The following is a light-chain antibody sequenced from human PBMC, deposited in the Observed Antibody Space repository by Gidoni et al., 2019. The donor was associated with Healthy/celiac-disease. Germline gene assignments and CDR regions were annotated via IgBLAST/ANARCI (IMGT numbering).Light chain of an antibody. CDR2: AES. CDR3: QQSYSTPRT. J-gene: IGKJ1*01. CDR1: QSISSY. Sequence: DIQMTQSPSYLSASVGDRVTITCRASQSISSYLNWYQQKPGKAPKLLIYAESSLQSGVPSRFSGSGSGTDFTLTISSLQPEDFATYYCQQSYSTPRTFGQGTKVEIK. V-gene: IGKV1-39*01.